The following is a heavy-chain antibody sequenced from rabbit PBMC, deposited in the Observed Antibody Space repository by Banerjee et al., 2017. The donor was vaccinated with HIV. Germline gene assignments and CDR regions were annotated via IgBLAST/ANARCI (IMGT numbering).Heavy chain of an antibody. CDR1: GFSFSSGYD. V-gene: IGHV1S40*01. CDR3: ARNDYSSAWGADL. D-gene: IGHD4-1*01. J-gene: IGHJ4*01. CDR2: IYAGSGNT. Sequence: QSLEESGGDLVKPGASLTLTCTASGFSFSSGYDMCWVRQAPGKGLEWIACIYAGSGNTFYASWAKGRFTISKTSSTTVTLQMTSLTAADTATYFCARNDYSSAWGADLWGPGTLVTVS.